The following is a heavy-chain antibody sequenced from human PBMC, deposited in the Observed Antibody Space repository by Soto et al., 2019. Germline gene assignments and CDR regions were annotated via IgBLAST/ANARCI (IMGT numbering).Heavy chain of an antibody. CDR3: TGEGASGY. J-gene: IGHJ4*02. V-gene: IGHV3-30*03. D-gene: IGHD2-8*02. CDR1: GFTVSTYG. Sequence: QVQLVESGGGVVQPGRSLRLSCAVSGFTVSTYGMHWVRQAPGKGLEWVAVISRDGGTNYYADSVKCRFTISRDNSRTTLFLEMNGLRGDDMSVYYCTGEGASGYWGQGTLVTVSS. CDR2: ISRDGGTN.